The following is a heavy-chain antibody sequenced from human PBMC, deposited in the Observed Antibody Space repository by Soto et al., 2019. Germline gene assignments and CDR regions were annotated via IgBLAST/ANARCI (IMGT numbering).Heavy chain of an antibody. Sequence: SETLSLTCTVSGGSISSYYWSWIRQPPGRGLEWIGYIYYSGSTNYNPSLKSRVTISVDTSKNQFSLKLNSVTATDTAVYYCARDLYPGAYWGQGTLVTVSS. CDR1: GGSISSYY. V-gene: IGHV4-59*08. J-gene: IGHJ4*02. CDR3: ARDLYPGAY. D-gene: IGHD2-2*02. CDR2: IYYSGST.